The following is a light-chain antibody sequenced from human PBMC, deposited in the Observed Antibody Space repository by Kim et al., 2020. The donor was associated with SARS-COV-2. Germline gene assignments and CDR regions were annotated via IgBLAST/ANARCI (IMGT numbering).Light chain of an antibody. CDR1: QSLMRRNGDNA. CDR3: MQALETPLT. Sequence: RAYIYCKSSQSLMRRNGDNALDWYLQKPGQSPQHLIYLGSNRASGVPDRVSGSGSGADFTLKISRVETEDVGVYYCMQALETPLTFGGGTKVDIK. J-gene: IGKJ4*01. V-gene: IGKV2-28*01. CDR2: LGS.